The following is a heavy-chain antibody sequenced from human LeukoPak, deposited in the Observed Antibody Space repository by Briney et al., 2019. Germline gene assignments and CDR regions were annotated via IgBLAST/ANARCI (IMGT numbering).Heavy chain of an antibody. Sequence: LSLTCAVYGGSFSGYYWSWIRQPPGKGLEWLSYISSTSRNIFYADSVKGRFTISRDNAENSVFLQLTSLRADDTAVYYCARVGRSGYTADYWGQGTLVTVSS. V-gene: IGHV3-11*04. J-gene: IGHJ4*02. CDR3: ARVGRSGYTADY. D-gene: IGHD3-22*01. CDR1: GGSFSGYY. CDR2: ISSTSRNI.